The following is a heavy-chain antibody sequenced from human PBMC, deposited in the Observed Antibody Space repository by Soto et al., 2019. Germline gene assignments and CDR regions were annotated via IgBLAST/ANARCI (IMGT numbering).Heavy chain of an antibody. D-gene: IGHD1-26*01. V-gene: IGHV4-28*01. CDR2: IYYSGTT. Sequence: QVQLQESGPGLVKPSDTLSLTCAVSAYSISSSNWWGWIRQPPGKGLEWIGYIYYSGTTYYNPSLKGRVTMSVDTSKSQFALKLTSVTAVDTAVYYCARREIQGPIDYWGQGTLVTVSS. CDR3: ARREIQGPIDY. CDR1: AYSISSSNW. J-gene: IGHJ4*02.